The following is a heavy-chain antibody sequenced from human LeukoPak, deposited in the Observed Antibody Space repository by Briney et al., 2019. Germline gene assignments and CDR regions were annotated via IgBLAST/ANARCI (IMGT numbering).Heavy chain of an antibody. V-gene: IGHV3-48*01. CDR3: ARKTYGSGNYAIDY. Sequence: PGGSLRLSCAASGFTFNTYTMNWVRQAPGKGLEWISYISAGSNTIYYADSVKGRFTISRDNAKNSLYLQMNSLRAEDTAVYYCARKTYGSGNYAIDYWGQGTLVTVSS. CDR1: GFTFNTYT. CDR2: ISAGSNTI. D-gene: IGHD3-10*01. J-gene: IGHJ4*02.